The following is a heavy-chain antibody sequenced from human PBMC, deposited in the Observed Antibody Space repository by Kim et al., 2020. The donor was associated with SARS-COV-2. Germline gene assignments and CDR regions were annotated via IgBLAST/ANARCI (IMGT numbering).Heavy chain of an antibody. V-gene: IGHV3-30*18. CDR3: ANEGGIVVVPAHPNRKNYYYYGMDV. CDR1: GFTFSSYG. D-gene: IGHD2-2*01. Sequence: GGSLRLSCAASGFTFSSYGMHWVRQAPGKGLEWVAVISYDGSNKYYADSVKGRFTISRDNSKNTLYLQMNSLRAEDTAVYYCANEGGIVVVPAHPNRKNYYYYGMDVWGQGTTVTVSS. J-gene: IGHJ6*02. CDR2: ISYDGSNK.